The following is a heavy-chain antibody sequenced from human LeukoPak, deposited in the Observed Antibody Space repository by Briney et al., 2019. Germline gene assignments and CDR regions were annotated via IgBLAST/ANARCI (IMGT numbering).Heavy chain of an antibody. CDR1: GFTFSDYY. CDR2: ISSSGSTI. V-gene: IGHV3-11*01. J-gene: IGHJ4*02. D-gene: IGHD3-3*01. CDR3: ARDHHALPPSITISGVGTLDY. Sequence: GGSLRLSCAASGFTFSDYYMSRIRQAPGKGLEWGSYISSSGSTIYYADSVKGRFTISRDNAKNSLYLQMNSLRAEDTAVYYCARDHHALPPSITISGVGTLDYWGQGTLVTVPS.